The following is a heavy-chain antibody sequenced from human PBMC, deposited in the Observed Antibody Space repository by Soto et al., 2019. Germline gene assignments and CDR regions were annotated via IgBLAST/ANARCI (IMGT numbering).Heavy chain of an antibody. Sequence: QVQLVQSGAEVKKPGSSVKVSCKASGGTFSSYAISWVRQAPGQGLEWMGGIIPIFGTANYAQKFQGRVTITAEKTPSTAYMELSSLRSEDTAVYYCARERGPTRGMDVWGQGTTVTVSS. V-gene: IGHV1-69*06. J-gene: IGHJ6*02. D-gene: IGHD4-4*01. CDR1: GGTFSSYA. CDR2: IIPIFGTA. CDR3: ARERGPTRGMDV.